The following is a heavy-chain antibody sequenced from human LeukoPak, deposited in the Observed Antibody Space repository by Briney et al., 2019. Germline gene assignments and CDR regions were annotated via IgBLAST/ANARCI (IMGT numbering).Heavy chain of an antibody. CDR3: ARASILEYYFDY. Sequence: ASETLSLTCAVSGASISSGAYSWSWLRQPPGKGLEWIGYIFHSGSTYYNPSLKSRVTISVDTSKNQFSLKVNSVTAADTAVYYCARASILEYYFDYWGQGTLVTVSS. CDR2: IFHSGST. J-gene: IGHJ4*02. CDR1: GASISSGAYS. D-gene: IGHD3-3*01. V-gene: IGHV4-30-2*01.